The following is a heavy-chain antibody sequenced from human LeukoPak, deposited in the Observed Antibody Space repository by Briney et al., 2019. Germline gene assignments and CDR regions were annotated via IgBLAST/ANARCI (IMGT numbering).Heavy chain of an antibody. D-gene: IGHD5-12*01. CDR1: GGSISSYY. J-gene: IGHJ6*02. V-gene: IGHV4-4*07. CDR3: ARDFGYGRLRDYGMDV. CDR2: IYTGGST. Sequence: PSETLSLTCTVSGGSISSYYWSWIRQPAGEGLEGIGCIYTGGSTNYNPSLKSRVTMSVDTSKNQFSLKLSSVTAADTAVYYCARDFGYGRLRDYGMDVWGQGTTVTVSS.